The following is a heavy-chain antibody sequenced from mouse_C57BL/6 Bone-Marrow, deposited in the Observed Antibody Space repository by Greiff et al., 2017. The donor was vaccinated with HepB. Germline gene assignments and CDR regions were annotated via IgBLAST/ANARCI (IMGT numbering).Heavy chain of an antibody. D-gene: IGHD1-2*01. CDR3: ARHELRPFAY. J-gene: IGHJ3*01. Sequence: EVQLVESGGDLVKPGGSLKLSCAASGFTFSSYGMSWVRQTPDKRLEWVATISSGGSYTYYPDSVKGRFTISRDNAKNTRYLQMSSLKSEDTAMYYCARHELRPFAYWGQGTLVTVSA. V-gene: IGHV5-6*01. CDR1: GFTFSSYG. CDR2: ISSGGSYT.